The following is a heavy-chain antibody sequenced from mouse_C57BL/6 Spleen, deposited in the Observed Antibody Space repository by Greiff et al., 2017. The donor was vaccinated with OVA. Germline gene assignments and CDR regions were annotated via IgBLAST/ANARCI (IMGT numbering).Heavy chain of an antibody. CDR1: GYTFTSYW. V-gene: IGHV1-55*01. CDR2: IYPGSGST. D-gene: IGHD2-3*01. J-gene: IGHJ4*01. Sequence: QVQLQQPGAELVKPGASVKMSCTASGYTFTSYWITWVKQRPGQGLEWIGDIYPGSGSTNYNEKFKSKATLTVDTSSSTAYMHLSSLTSEDSAVYDCTRRRGGYYDYYAMDYWGQGTSVTVSS. CDR3: TRRRGGYYDYYAMDY.